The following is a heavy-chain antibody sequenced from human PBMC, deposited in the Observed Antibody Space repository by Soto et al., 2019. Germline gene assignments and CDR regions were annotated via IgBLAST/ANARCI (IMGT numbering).Heavy chain of an antibody. D-gene: IGHD3-3*01. J-gene: IGHJ4*02. CDR1: GGSFSGYY. CDR2: IYTSGST. V-gene: IGHV4-4*07. CDR3: AREKYDFWSGYYLPY. Sequence: SETLSLTCGVYGGSFSGYYWTWIRQPAGKGLEWIGRIYTSGSTNYNPSLKSRVTMSVDTSKNQFSLKLSSVTAADTAVYYCAREKYDFWSGYYLPYWGQGTLVTVSS.